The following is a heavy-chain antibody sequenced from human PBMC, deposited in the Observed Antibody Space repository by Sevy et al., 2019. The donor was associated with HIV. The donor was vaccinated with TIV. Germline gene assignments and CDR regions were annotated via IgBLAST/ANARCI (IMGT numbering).Heavy chain of an antibody. Sequence: GGSLRLSCAASGFTFSSYAMHWVRQAPGKGLEWVALISFGGSSKEYTDSLKGRFTISRDNSKNTLYLQMNSLRAEESGVYYCAKDRWGSGDFRGYFDHWGQGTLVTVSS. D-gene: IGHD4-17*01. CDR2: ISFGGSSK. CDR1: GFTFSSYA. CDR3: AKDRWGSGDFRGYFDH. J-gene: IGHJ4*02. V-gene: IGHV3-30*18.